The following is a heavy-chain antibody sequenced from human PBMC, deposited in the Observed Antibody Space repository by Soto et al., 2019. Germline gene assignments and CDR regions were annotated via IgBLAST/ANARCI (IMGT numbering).Heavy chain of an antibody. V-gene: IGHV3-74*01. D-gene: IGHD3-10*01. CDR1: GFTFGNYW. Sequence: DVQLVESGGGLVQPGGSLRLSCAASGFTFGNYWMHWVRQGPGNRLVWVSRINIDGSVTTYADSVKGRCTISRDNAKNTLYLQMDRLRAEDTAVYFCARGVSGPSPFDYWGQGTLVTVSS. J-gene: IGHJ4*02. CDR3: ARGVSGPSPFDY. CDR2: INIDGSVT.